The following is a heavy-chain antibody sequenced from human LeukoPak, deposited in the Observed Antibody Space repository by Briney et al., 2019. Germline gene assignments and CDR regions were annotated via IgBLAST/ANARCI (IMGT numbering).Heavy chain of an antibody. CDR3: ALFWSGYPDN. CDR1: GYTFTSYG. J-gene: IGHJ4*02. D-gene: IGHD3-3*01. CDR2: ISAYNGDT. Sequence: ASVKVSCKVSGYTFTSYGISWVRQAPGQGLEWMGWISAYNGDTNYVQKFQGRVTMTTDTSTSTAYMELRSLRSDDTAVYYCALFWSGYPDNWGQGTLVTVSS. V-gene: IGHV1-18*04.